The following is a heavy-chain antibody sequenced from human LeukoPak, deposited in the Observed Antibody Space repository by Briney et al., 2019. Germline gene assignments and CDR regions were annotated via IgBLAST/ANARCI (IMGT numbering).Heavy chain of an antibody. J-gene: IGHJ5*02. CDR2: ITGSGDIT. D-gene: IGHD6-6*01. CDR3: ARSSRSSGANWFDP. Sequence: PGGSLRPSCAASGFTFSSYSMHWVRQAPGQGLEYVSAITGSGDITYYASSVKGRFTISRDNSKNTLYLQLGSLKTEDMAIYYCARSSRSSGANWFDPWGQGTLVTVSS. V-gene: IGHV3-64*01. CDR1: GFTFSSYS.